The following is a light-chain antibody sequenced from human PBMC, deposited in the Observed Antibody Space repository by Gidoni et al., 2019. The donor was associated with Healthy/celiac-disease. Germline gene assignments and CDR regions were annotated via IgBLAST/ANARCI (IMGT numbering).Light chain of an antibody. Sequence: IVLTQSPGTLSLSPGERATLSCRASQSVSSSYLAWYQQKPGQAPRLLIYGASSRATGIPDRFSGSGSGTDFTLTISRLEPEDFAVYYCQQYGSSPLMYTFGQGTKLETK. CDR3: QQYGSSPLMYT. CDR1: QSVSSSY. J-gene: IGKJ2*01. CDR2: GAS. V-gene: IGKV3-20*01.